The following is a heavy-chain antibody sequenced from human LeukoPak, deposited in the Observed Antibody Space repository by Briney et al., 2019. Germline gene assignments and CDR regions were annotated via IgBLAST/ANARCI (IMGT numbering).Heavy chain of an antibody. D-gene: IGHD3-3*01. CDR2: IYHSGST. CDR1: GYSISTNYY. V-gene: IGHV4-38-2*02. Sequence: PSETLSLTCSVSGYSISTNYYWGWIRQPPGKGLEWIGSIYHSGSTYYNPSLKSRVTISVDTSKNQFSLKLSSVTAADTAVYYCARVFWSGYYSPWGQGTLVTVPS. CDR3: ARVFWSGYYSP. J-gene: IGHJ5*02.